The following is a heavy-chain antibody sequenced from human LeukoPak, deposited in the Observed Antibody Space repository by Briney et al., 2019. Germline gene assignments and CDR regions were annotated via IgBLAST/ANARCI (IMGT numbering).Heavy chain of an antibody. CDR1: GYTFTGYY. CDR2: INPNSGGT. Sequence: GASVKVSCKASGYTFTGYYMHWVRQAPGQGLEWMGWINPNSGGTNYAQKFQGRVTMTRDTSISTAYMELSRLRSDDTAVYYCARASGSYGKRDAFDIWGQGTMVTVSS. J-gene: IGHJ3*02. CDR3: ARASGSYGKRDAFDI. V-gene: IGHV1-2*02. D-gene: IGHD1-26*01.